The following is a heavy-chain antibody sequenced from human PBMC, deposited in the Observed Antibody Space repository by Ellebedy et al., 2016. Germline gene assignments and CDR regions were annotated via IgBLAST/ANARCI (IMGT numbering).Heavy chain of an antibody. D-gene: IGHD3-16*01. Sequence: GESLKISXAASGFTFSSYAIHWVRQAPSKGLEWVALISYDGSNKYYADSVKGRFTISRDNSKNTLYLQMNSLRAEDTAVYYCARAWGGGPDYWGQGTLVTVSS. CDR1: GFTFSSYA. CDR3: ARAWGGGPDY. V-gene: IGHV3-30-3*01. J-gene: IGHJ4*02. CDR2: ISYDGSNK.